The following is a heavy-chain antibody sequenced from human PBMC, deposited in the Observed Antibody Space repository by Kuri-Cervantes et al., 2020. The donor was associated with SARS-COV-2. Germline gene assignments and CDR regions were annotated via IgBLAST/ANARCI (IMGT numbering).Heavy chain of an antibody. V-gene: IGHV3-23*01. Sequence: ETLSLTCAASGFTFSSYAMSWVRQAPGKGLEWVSAISGSGGSTYYADSVKGRFTISRDNSKNTLYLQMNSLRAEDTAVYYCAKDLIGGQYSSSCGYFDYWGQGTLVTVSS. CDR1: GFTFSSYA. CDR3: AKDLIGGQYSSSCGYFDY. J-gene: IGHJ4*02. CDR2: ISGSGGST. D-gene: IGHD6-6*01.